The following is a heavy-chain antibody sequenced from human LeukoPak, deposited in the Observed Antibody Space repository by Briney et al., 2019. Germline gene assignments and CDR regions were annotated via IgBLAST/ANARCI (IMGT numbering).Heavy chain of an antibody. CDR2: ISGSGGST. Sequence: PGGSLRLSCAASGLTFSNHAMCWVRQAPGKGLEWISEISGSGGSTYYADSVKGRFTISRDNSKNTLYLQMNSLRAEDTAVYYCTRELFDFDYWGQGTLVTVSS. D-gene: IGHD3-10*01. V-gene: IGHV3-23*01. CDR3: TRELFDFDY. J-gene: IGHJ4*02. CDR1: GLTFSNHA.